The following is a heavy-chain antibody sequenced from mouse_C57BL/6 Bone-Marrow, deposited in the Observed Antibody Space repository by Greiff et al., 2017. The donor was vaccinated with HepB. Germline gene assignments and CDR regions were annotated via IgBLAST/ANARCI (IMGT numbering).Heavy chain of an antibody. CDR2: IDPEDGET. D-gene: IGHD1-1*01. CDR3: ARSLYYYGSNGYAMNY. CDR1: GFNIKDYY. V-gene: IGHV14-2*01. J-gene: IGHJ4*01. Sequence: EVQLQQSGAELVKPGASVKLSCTASGFNIKDYYMHWVKQRTEQGLEWIGRIDPEDGETKYAQKFQGKATITADTSSNTAYLQLSSLTSEDTAVYYCARSLYYYGSNGYAMNYWGQGTSVTVSS.